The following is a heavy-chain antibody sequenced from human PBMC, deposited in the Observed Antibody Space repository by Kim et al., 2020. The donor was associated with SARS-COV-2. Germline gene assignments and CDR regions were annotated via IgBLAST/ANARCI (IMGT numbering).Heavy chain of an antibody. CDR3: ARGGEWLRFPYFDY. J-gene: IGHJ4*02. Sequence: SETLSLTCAVYGGSFSGYYWSWIRQPPGKGLEWIGEINHSGSTNYNPSLKSRVTISVDTSKNQFSLKLSSVTAADTAVYYCARGGEWLRFPYFDYWGQGTLVTVSS. CDR2: INHSGST. D-gene: IGHD5-12*01. CDR1: GGSFSGYY. V-gene: IGHV4-34*01.